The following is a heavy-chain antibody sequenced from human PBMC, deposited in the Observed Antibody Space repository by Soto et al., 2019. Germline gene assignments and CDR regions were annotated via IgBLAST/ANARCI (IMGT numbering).Heavy chain of an antibody. D-gene: IGHD5-12*01. CDR1: GFTFSSYG. V-gene: IGHV3-30*18. Sequence: HPGGSLRLSCAASGFTFSSYGMHWVRQAPGKGLEWVAVISYDGSNKYYADSVKGRFTISRDNSKNTLYLQMNSLRAEDTAVYYCAKDRRATMILKYNWFDPWGQGTLVTVSS. CDR3: AKDRRATMILKYNWFDP. J-gene: IGHJ5*02. CDR2: ISYDGSNK.